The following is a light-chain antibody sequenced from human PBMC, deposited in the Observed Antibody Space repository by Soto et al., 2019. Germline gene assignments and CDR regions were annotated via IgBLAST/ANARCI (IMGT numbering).Light chain of an antibody. V-gene: IGKV1-5*01. CDR2: DAS. J-gene: IGKJ1*01. Sequence: DLQMTQSPSTLSASVGDRVTITCRASQSISSWLAWYQQKPGKAPKLLIYDASSLESGVPSRFSCSGSGTVFTLTISSLQPDDFATYYCQQYNSYSTFGQGTKVEIK. CDR1: QSISSW. CDR3: QQYNSYST.